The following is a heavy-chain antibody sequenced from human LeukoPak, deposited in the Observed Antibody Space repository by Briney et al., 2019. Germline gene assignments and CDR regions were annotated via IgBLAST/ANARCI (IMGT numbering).Heavy chain of an antibody. CDR3: ARNLRGGYDPPEDY. Sequence: GGSLRLSCAASGFTFDDYGMSWVRQAPGKGLEWVSGINWNGGSTGYADSVKGRFTISRDNAKNSLYLQMNSLRAEDTALYYCARNLRGGYDPPEDYWGQGTLVTVSS. CDR2: INWNGGST. V-gene: IGHV3-20*04. CDR1: GFTFDDYG. J-gene: IGHJ4*02. D-gene: IGHD5-12*01.